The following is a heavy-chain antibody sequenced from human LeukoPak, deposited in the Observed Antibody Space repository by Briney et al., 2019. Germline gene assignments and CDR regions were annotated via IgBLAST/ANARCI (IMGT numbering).Heavy chain of an antibody. CDR3: ARTIMVRGVISYYYYYMDV. CDR1: GFTFSSYS. CDR2: INSDGSST. V-gene: IGHV3-74*01. D-gene: IGHD3-10*01. J-gene: IGHJ6*03. Sequence: GGSLRLSCAASGFTFSSYSMNWVRQAPGKGLVWVSRINSDGSSTSYADSVKGRFTISRDNAKNTLYLQMNSLRAEDTAVYYCARTIMVRGVISYYYYYMDVWGKGTTVTISS.